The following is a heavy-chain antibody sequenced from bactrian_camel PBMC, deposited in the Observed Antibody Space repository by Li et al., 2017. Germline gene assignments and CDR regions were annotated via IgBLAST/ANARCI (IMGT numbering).Heavy chain of an antibody. V-gene: IGHV3S1*01. J-gene: IGHJ4*01. CDR3: AKDLFTDYAR. CDR2: INPGSDKK. Sequence: VQLVESGGGLVQPGGSLTLSCAASGFTFKTAWMYWVRQAPGKGLEWVSIINPGSDKKYYSDSVKGRFTISRDNAKNTLYLQMNSLKPEDTAVYYCAKDLFTDYARWGQGTQVTVS. CDR1: GFTFKTAW. D-gene: IGHD4*01.